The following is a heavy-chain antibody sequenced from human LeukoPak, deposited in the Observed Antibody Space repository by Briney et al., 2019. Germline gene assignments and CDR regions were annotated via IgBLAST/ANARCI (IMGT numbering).Heavy chain of an antibody. D-gene: IGHD5-12*01. CDR1: GFTFDTYA. J-gene: IGHJ4*02. V-gene: IGHV3-30-3*01. Sequence: GRSLRLSCAASGFTFDTYAMHWVRQAPGKGLEWVAVISYDGNNKYYADSVKGRFTISRDNSKNTLYLQINSLRAEDTAVYYCARDQVRYTGYDATDYWGQGTLVTVSS. CDR2: ISYDGNNK. CDR3: ARDQVRYTGYDATDY.